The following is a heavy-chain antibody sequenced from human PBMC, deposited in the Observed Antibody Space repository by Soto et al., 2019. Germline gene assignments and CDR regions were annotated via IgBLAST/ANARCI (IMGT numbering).Heavy chain of an antibody. V-gene: IGHV1-46*01. D-gene: IGHD1-26*01. Sequence: QVQLVQSGAEVKKPGASVKVSCKASGYTFTSYYMHWVRQAPGQGLEWMGIINPSGGSTSYAQKFQGRVTMTSDTSTTTVYMGLSSLRSEDTAVYYFARGLVWELRSLYYYGMDVWFQGTTVTVSS. CDR1: GYTFTSYY. J-gene: IGHJ6*02. CDR2: INPSGGST. CDR3: ARGLVWELRSLYYYGMDV.